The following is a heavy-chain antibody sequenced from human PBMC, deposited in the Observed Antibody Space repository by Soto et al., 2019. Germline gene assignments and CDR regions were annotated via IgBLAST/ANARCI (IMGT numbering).Heavy chain of an antibody. Sequence: PGGPLRLSCAASGFTFTNAGVNWVRQAPGKGLEWVGRIKTNAEAETTDYSTPVKGRFTISRDDSKNTLYLQLNSLRIEDTAVYYCTTGSDEGYWGQGALVTVSS. CDR2: IKTNAEAETT. CDR3: TTGSDEGY. D-gene: IGHD1-26*01. V-gene: IGHV3-15*07. CDR1: GFTFTNAG. J-gene: IGHJ4*02.